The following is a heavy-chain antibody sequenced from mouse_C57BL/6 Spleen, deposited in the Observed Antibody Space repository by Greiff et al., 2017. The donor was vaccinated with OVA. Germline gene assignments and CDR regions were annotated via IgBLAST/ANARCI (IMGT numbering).Heavy chain of an antibody. CDR2: INPGSGGT. D-gene: IGHD2-4*01. CDR1: GYAFTNYL. V-gene: IGHV1-54*01. J-gene: IGHJ4*01. CDR3: ARDYDYDGAMDY. Sequence: VQLQQSGAELVRPGTSVKVSCKASGYAFTNYLIEWVKQRPGQGLEWIGVINPGSGGTNYNEKFKGKATLTADKSSSTAYMQLSSLTSEDSAVDFCARDYDYDGAMDYWGQGTSVTVSS.